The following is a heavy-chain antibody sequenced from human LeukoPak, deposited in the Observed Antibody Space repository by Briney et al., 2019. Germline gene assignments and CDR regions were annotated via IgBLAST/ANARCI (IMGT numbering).Heavy chain of an antibody. Sequence: GGSLRLSCAASGFTFSSYGMHWVRQAPGKGLEWVAVISHDGSNKYYADSVKGRFTISRDNSKNTQYLRMNSLRAEDTAVYYCAKVNYYESSGYLDYWGQGTLVTVSS. D-gene: IGHD3-22*01. CDR2: ISHDGSNK. J-gene: IGHJ4*02. CDR1: GFTFSSYG. CDR3: AKVNYYESSGYLDY. V-gene: IGHV3-30*18.